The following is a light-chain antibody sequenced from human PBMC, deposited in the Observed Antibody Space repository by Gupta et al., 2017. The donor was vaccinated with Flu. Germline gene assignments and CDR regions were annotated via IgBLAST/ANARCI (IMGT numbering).Light chain of an antibody. V-gene: IGLV10-54*04. J-gene: IGLJ3*02. Sequence: QAGLPQPPSVSKGLRQTATLTCTGHSNTVGHQGVTWLQQPQGHPPRLLSYRNNNRPSIIAERFSAARSGSTASLTSTGLQPEDEADYFCASWDISLNVWVFGGGTKLTVL. CDR2: RNN. CDR1: SNTVGHQG. CDR3: ASWDISLNVWV.